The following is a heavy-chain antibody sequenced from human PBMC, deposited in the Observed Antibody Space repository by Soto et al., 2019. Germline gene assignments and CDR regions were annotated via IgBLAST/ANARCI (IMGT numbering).Heavy chain of an antibody. CDR3: GRGYYGSVSSNDY. CDR2: ISSRSSSII. J-gene: IGHJ4*02. Sequence: PGGSLRLSCAASGFTFSSYSMNWVRQAPGKGLEWVSYISSRSSSIIYYADSVKGRFTISRDNAMNSLYLQMNSLRDEDTAVYYCGRGYYGSVSSNDYWGRGTLVTV. V-gene: IGHV3-48*02. D-gene: IGHD3-10*01. CDR1: GFTFSSYS.